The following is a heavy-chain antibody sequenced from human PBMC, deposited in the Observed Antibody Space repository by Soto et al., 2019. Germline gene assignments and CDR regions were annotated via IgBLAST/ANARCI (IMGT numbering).Heavy chain of an antibody. CDR2: VSPNGQGI. CDR1: GFTFSSYE. J-gene: IGHJ4*02. Sequence: GGSLRLSCAASGFTFSSYEMNWVRQAPGKGLEWVSAVSPNGQGIYYADSVRGRFTISRDFSKNTVFLHMDSLRAEDTAVYYCAKDRDYPRDYFHYWGQGTLVTVSS. D-gene: IGHD3-10*01. V-gene: IGHV3-23*01. CDR3: AKDRDYPRDYFHY.